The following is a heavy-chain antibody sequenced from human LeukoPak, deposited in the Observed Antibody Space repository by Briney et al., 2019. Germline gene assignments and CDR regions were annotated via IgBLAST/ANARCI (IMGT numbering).Heavy chain of an antibody. V-gene: IGHV4-39*07. CDR1: GGSISSSSYY. Sequence: SETLSLTCTVSGGSISSSSYYWSWIRQPPGKGLEWIGEINHSGSTNYNPSLKSRVTISVDTSKNQFSLKLSSVTAADTAVYYCARGERRYCSSTSCPHLAYWGQGTLVTVSS. CDR2: INHSGST. D-gene: IGHD2-2*01. CDR3: ARGERRYCSSTSCPHLAY. J-gene: IGHJ4*02.